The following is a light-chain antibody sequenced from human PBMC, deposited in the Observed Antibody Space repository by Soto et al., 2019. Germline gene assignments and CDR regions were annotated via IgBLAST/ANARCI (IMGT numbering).Light chain of an antibody. CDR3: QQYNNWPTWT. V-gene: IGKV3-15*01. J-gene: IGKJ1*01. CDR1: QSVGSN. Sequence: EIVLPQSPGTLSMTTGGRATLSCRARQSVGSNLAWYQQKPGQAPRLLIYGASTRATGIPARFSGSGSETEFTLTISSLQAEDSAVYFCQQYNNWPTWTFGQGTKVDI. CDR2: GAS.